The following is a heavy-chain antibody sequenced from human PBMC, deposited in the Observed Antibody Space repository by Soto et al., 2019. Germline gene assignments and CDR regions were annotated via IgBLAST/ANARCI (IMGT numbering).Heavy chain of an antibody. CDR2: ISYDGSNK. V-gene: IGHV3-30-3*01. CDR1: GFTFSSYA. CDR3: ARENLRLNWFDP. J-gene: IGHJ5*02. D-gene: IGHD4-17*01. Sequence: QVQLVESGGGVVQPGRSLRLSCAASGFTFSSYAMHWVRQAPGKGLEWVAAISYDGSNKYYADSVKGRFTISRDNSKNTLYLQMNSLRAEDTAVYYCARENLRLNWFDPWGQGTLVTVSS.